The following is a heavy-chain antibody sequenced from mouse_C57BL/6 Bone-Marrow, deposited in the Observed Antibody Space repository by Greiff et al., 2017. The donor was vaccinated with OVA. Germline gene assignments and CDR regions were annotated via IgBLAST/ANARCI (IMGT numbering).Heavy chain of an antibody. J-gene: IGHJ4*01. V-gene: IGHV1-81*01. D-gene: IGHD2-4*01. CDR2: IYPRSGNT. CDR3: ARSPDDYGGYAMDY. CDR1: GYTFTSYG. Sequence: QVQLQQSGAELARPGASVKLSCKASGYTFTSYGISWVKQRTGQGLEWIGEIYPRSGNTYYNEKFKGKATLTADKSSSTAYMELRSLTSEDSAVYFCARSPDDYGGYAMDYWGQGTSVTVS.